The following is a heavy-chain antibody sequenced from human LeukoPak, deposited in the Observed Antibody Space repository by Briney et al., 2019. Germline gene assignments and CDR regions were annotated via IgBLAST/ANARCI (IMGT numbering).Heavy chain of an antibody. V-gene: IGHV4-34*01. CDR2: INHSGST. D-gene: IGHD2-21*02. CDR3: ATCGGDCYGEYNWFDP. J-gene: IGHJ5*02. Sequence: SETLSLTCAVYGGSFSGYYWSWLRQPPGKGLEWIGEINHSGSTNYNPSLKSRVTISVDTSKNQFSLKVSSVTAADTAVYYCATCGGDCYGEYNWFDPWGQGTLVTVSS. CDR1: GGSFSGYY.